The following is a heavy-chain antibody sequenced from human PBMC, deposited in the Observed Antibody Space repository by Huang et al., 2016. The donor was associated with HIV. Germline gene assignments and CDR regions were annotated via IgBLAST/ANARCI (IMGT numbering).Heavy chain of an antibody. CDR1: GYTFTKYG. CDR3: ARDEWYPLQNWFDV. D-gene: IGHD3-3*01. J-gene: IGHJ5*02. CDR2: ISAYNGNT. Sequence: QAQLLQSGPEVKRPGASVKVSCKASGYTFTKYGVNWVRQAPGQGLEWMGWISAYNGNTKYAQKFQGRVTRTTDTSTTTADMELKNLSPDDTAVYFCARDEWYPLQNWFDVWGQGSLLTGSP. V-gene: IGHV1-18*01.